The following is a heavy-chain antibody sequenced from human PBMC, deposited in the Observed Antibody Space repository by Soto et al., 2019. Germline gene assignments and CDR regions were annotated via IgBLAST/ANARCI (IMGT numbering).Heavy chain of an antibody. CDR3: ARVSGSGSYRRYYYGMDV. D-gene: IGHD3-10*01. Sequence: SETLSLTCTVSGGSISSGDYYWSWIRQPPGKGLEWIGYIYYSGSTYYNPSLKSRVTISVDTSKNQFSLKLSSVTAADTAVYYCARVSGSGSYRRYYYGMDVWGQGTTVTVSS. J-gene: IGHJ6*02. CDR1: GGSISSGDYY. CDR2: IYYSGST. V-gene: IGHV4-30-4*01.